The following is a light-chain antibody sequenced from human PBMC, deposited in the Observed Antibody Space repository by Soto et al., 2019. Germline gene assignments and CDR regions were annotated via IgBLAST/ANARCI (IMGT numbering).Light chain of an antibody. Sequence: DIQMTQSPSSLSASVGDRVTITCRASQGISTYLAWYQQKPGQVPKLLIYAASTLQSGVPSRFSGSGSGTDFTLTISSLQPEDVATDYCQKYNSAPRTFGQGTKVEIK. CDR3: QKYNSAPRT. V-gene: IGKV1-27*01. CDR1: QGISTY. CDR2: AAS. J-gene: IGKJ1*01.